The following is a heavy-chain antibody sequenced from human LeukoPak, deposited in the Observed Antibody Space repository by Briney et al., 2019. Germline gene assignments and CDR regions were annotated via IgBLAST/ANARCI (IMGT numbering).Heavy chain of an antibody. CDR3: ARIFSSAWGELGY. V-gene: IGHV3-48*03. D-gene: IGHD6-19*01. Sequence: GGSLRLSCAASGFTFSSYDMNWLRQAPGKGLEWVSYISTSGSTIYYADSVKGRFTISRDNSKNTLYLQMNSLRAEDTAVYYCARIFSSAWGELGYWGQGTLVTVSS. J-gene: IGHJ4*02. CDR2: ISTSGSTI. CDR1: GFTFSSYD.